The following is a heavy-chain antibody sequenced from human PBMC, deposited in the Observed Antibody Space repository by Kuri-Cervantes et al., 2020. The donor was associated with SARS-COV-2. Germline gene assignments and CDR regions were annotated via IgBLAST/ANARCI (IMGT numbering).Heavy chain of an antibody. CDR1: GFTFSSYW. J-gene: IGHJ4*02. CDR2: INSDGSST. Sequence: GESLKISCAASGFTFSSYWMHWVRQAPGKGLVWVSRINSDGSSTNYADSVKGRFTISRDNAKNTLYLQMNSLRAEDTAVYYCARGLWGIQYYFDYWGQGTLVTVSS. CDR3: ARGLWGIQYYFDY. V-gene: IGHV3-74*01. D-gene: IGHD7-27*01.